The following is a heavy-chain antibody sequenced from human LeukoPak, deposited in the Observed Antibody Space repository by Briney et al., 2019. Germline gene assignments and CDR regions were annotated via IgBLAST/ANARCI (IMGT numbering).Heavy chain of an antibody. D-gene: IGHD1-26*01. CDR3: ARIVGATIDY. V-gene: IGHV4-30-4*01. J-gene: IGHJ4*02. CDR2: IYYSGST. CDR1: VGSISSGDYY. Sequence: SETLSLTCTVSVGSISSGDYYGSWIRQPPGKGLEWIGYIYYSGSTYYNPSLKSRVTISVDTSKNQFSLKLSSVTAADTAVYYCARIVGATIDYWGQGTLVTVSS.